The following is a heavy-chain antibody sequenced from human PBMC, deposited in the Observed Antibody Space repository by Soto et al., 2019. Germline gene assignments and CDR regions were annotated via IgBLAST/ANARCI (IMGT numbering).Heavy chain of an antibody. CDR2: IHHSGST. D-gene: IGHD3-22*01. CDR1: AGSISSSNW. CDR3: ARMFYYDSSGYYNMDV. J-gene: IGHJ6*02. Sequence: SETLSLTCAVSAGSISSSNWWTWVRQSPGKGLEWIGEIHHSGSTNYNPSLKSRVTMSIDKSKNQFSLKLTSVTAADTADYYCARMFYYDSSGYYNMDVWGEAPTVTV. V-gene: IGHV4-4*02.